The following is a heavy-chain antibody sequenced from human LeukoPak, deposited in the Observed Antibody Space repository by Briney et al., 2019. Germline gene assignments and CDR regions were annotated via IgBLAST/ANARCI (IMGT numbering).Heavy chain of an antibody. CDR1: GFTFSSYA. CDR3: AKGQGRSQTGAMVRGPFDY. D-gene: IGHD3-10*01. CDR2: ISGSGGNT. J-gene: IGHJ4*02. Sequence: GGSLNLSCAASGFTFSSYAMTWVRQAPGKGLEWVSVISGSGGNTYYADSVKGRFTTSRDNSKNTLYLQMNSLRAEDTAVYYCAKGQGRSQTGAMVRGPFDYWGQGTLVTVSS. V-gene: IGHV3-23*01.